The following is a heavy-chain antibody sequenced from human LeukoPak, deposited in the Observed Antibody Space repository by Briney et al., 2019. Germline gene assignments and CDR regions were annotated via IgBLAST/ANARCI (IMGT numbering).Heavy chain of an antibody. J-gene: IGHJ4*02. Sequence: ASVKVSCKASGYTFTSYDISWVRQAPGQGLEWMGWISAYNGNTNYAQKLQGRVTMTTDTSTSTAYMELRSLRSDDTAVYYCARDSGSGYFADFDYWGQGTLVTVSS. D-gene: IGHD3-22*01. CDR1: GYTFTSYD. V-gene: IGHV1-18*01. CDR3: ARDSGSGYFADFDY. CDR2: ISAYNGNT.